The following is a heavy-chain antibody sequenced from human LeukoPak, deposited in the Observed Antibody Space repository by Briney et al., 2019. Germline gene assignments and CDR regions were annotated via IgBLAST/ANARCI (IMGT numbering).Heavy chain of an antibody. J-gene: IGHJ4*02. CDR2: INPSGGST. CDR3: ARDLAAAGTGISDY. CDR1: GYTFTSYD. D-gene: IGHD6-13*01. V-gene: IGHV1-46*01. Sequence: ASVKVSCKASGYTFTSYDINWVRQATGQGLEWMGIINPSGGSTSYAQKFQGRVTMTRGTSTSTVYMELSSLRSEDTAVYYCARDLAAAGTGISDYWGQGTLVTVSS.